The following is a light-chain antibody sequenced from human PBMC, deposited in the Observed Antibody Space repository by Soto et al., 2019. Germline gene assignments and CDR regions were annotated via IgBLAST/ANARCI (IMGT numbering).Light chain of an antibody. CDR3: LQYNSYSYT. J-gene: IGKJ2*01. Sequence: DIQMTQSPSTLSASVGDRVTITCRASQSISSWLAWYQQKPGKAPKLLIYKASSLESGVPSRFSGSGSGTEFTLTISSLQPDDFATYYCLQYNSYSYTFGHGTKLEIK. CDR2: KAS. V-gene: IGKV1-5*03. CDR1: QSISSW.